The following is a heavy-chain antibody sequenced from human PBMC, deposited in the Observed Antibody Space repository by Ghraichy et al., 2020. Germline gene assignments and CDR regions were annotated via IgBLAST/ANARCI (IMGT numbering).Heavy chain of an antibody. V-gene: IGHV4-59*01. J-gene: IGHJ3*02. CDR1: GGSISRYY. D-gene: IGHD2-2*01. CDR2: LYYSGST. CDR3: ARDRYCSSTSCSFDI. Sequence: SQTLSLTCTVSGGSISRYYWSWIRQPPGKGLEWIGYLYYSGSTNYNPSLTSRVTISVDTSKNQFSLKLSSVPAADTAVYYCARDRYCSSTSCSFDIWGQGTMVTVSS.